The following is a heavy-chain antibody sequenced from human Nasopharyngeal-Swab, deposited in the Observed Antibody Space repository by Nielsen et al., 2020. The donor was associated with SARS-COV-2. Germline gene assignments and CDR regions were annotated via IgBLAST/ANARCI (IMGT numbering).Heavy chain of an antibody. D-gene: IGHD2-2*01. CDR2: ISSSGSTI. CDR3: ARDFGFCSSTSCSLLTFDY. V-gene: IGHV3-48*03. Sequence: GGSLRLSCAASGFTFSSYEMNWVRQAPGKGLEWVSYISSSGSTIYYADSVKGRFTISRDNAKNSLYLQMNSLRAEDTAVYYCARDFGFCSSTSCSLLTFDYWGQGTLVTVSS. J-gene: IGHJ4*02. CDR1: GFTFSSYE.